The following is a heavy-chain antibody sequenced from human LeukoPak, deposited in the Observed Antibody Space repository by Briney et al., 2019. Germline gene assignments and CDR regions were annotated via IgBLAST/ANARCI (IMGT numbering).Heavy chain of an antibody. V-gene: IGHV3-53*01. D-gene: IGHD3-9*01. CDR3: ASRPTYYDILTSYPNEFDY. J-gene: IGHJ4*02. Sequence: GGSLRLSCAASGFTVSSNYMSWVRQAPGKGLEWVSVIYSGGSTYYADSVKGRFTISRDNSKNTLYLQMNSLRAEDTAVYYCASRPTYYDILTSYPNEFDYWGQGTLVTVSS. CDR1: GFTVSSNY. CDR2: IYSGGST.